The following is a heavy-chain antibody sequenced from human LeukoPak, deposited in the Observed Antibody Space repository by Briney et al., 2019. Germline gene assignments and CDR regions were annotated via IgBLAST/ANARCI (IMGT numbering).Heavy chain of an antibody. CDR3: ARQWLSYNWFDP. V-gene: IGHV4-59*11. Sequence: SETLSLTCTVSGGSISSHYWSWIRQPPGKGLEWIGYIYYSGSTNYNPSLKSRVTISVDTSKNLFSLKLSSVTAADTAVYYCARQWLSYNWFDPWGQGTLVTVSS. CDR2: IYYSGST. CDR1: GGSISSHY. D-gene: IGHD6-19*01. J-gene: IGHJ5*02.